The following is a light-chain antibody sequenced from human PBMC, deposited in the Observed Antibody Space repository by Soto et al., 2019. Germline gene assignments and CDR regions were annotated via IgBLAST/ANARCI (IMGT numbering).Light chain of an antibody. CDR2: WAS. V-gene: IGKV4-1*01. CDR3: QQYYSTPWT. CDR1: QSILYNYNNKNY. J-gene: IGKJ1*01. Sequence: DIVMTQSPDSLAVSLGERATINCKSSQSILYNYNNKNYLAWYKQKPGQPPNLLIYWASTRESGVPDRFSGSGSGTDFTFTISSLQSEDVAVYYCQQYYSTPWTFGQGTKVEIK.